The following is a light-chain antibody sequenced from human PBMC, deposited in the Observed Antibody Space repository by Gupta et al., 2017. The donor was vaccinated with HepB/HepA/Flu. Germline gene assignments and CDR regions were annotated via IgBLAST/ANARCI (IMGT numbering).Light chain of an antibody. V-gene: IGLV2-11*01. CDR1: SSDIGGYDF. J-gene: IGLJ2*01. CDR3: CAYADTYVVV. Sequence: QSALTQPRSVSGSPGPSVTISCTGTSSDIGGYDFVTWYQQHAGKAPKVIIYDVHKRPPGVPERFSGSKSANTASLTISGLKAEDEADYYCCAYADTYVVVFGGGTRLTVL. CDR2: DVH.